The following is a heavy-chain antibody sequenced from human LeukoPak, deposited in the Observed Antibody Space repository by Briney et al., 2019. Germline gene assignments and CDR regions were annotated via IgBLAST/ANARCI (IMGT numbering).Heavy chain of an antibody. CDR3: AGEDIVVVPAATLTSGYFDL. V-gene: IGHV4-59*01. CDR1: GGSISSYY. CDR2: IYYSGST. D-gene: IGHD2-2*01. J-gene: IGHJ2*01. Sequence: SETLSLTCTVSGGSISSYYWSWIRQPPGKGLEWIGYIYYSGSTNYNPSLKSRVTISVDTSKNQFSLKLSSVTAADTAVYYCAGEDIVVVPAATLTSGYFDLWGRGTLVTVSS.